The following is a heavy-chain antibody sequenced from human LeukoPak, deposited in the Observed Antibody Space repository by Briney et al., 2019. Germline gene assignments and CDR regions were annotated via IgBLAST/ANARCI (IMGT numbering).Heavy chain of an antibody. J-gene: IGHJ4*02. V-gene: IGHV3-7*01. D-gene: IGHD2-2*01. CDR2: IKQDGSEK. CDR3: ARDYCSSTSCYAGMTRAIDY. CDR1: GFTFSSYW. Sequence: GGSLRLSCAASGFTFSSYWMSWVRQAPGKGLEWVANIKQDGSEKYYVDSVKGRFTISRDNAKNSLYLQMNSLRAEDTAVYYCARDYCSSTSCYAGMTRAIDYWGQGTLVTVSS.